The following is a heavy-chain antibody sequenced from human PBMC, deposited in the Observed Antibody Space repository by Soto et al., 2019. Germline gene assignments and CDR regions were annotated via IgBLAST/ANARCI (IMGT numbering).Heavy chain of an antibody. CDR1: GGSISSSSYY. V-gene: IGHV4-39*01. CDR3: ARPFYSSGWYFDY. J-gene: IGHJ4*02. D-gene: IGHD6-19*01. Sequence: SETLSLTCTVSGGSISSSSYYWGWIRQPPGKGLEWIGSIYYSGSTYYNTSLKSRVTISVDTSKNQLSLKLSSVTAADSAVYYCARPFYSSGWYFDYWGQGTLVTVS. CDR2: IYYSGST.